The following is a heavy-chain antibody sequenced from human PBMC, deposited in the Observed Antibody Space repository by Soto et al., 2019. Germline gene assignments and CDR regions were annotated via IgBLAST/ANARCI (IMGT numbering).Heavy chain of an antibody. V-gene: IGHV3-15*01. CDR2: IKSKTDGGTT. D-gene: IGHD6-13*01. Sequence: WGSRIHSCSASGFTFINAWMSWVGQAPGKGLEWVGRIKSKTDGGTTDYAAPVKGRFTISRDDSKNTLYLQMNSLKTEDTAVYYCTTEGAAAGSYWGQGTLVTVSS. CDR3: TTEGAAAGSY. J-gene: IGHJ4*02. CDR1: GFTFINAW.